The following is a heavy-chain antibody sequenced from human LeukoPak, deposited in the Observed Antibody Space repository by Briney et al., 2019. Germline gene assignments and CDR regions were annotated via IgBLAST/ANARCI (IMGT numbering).Heavy chain of an antibody. CDR3: ARDRHCVNGLCHNSPGMDI. J-gene: IGHJ6*02. CDR1: GFTFSGYG. V-gene: IGHV3-33*01. CDR2: IWFDGKNE. D-gene: IGHD2-8*01. Sequence: GGSLRLSCAASGFTFSGYGMHWVRLAPGKGLEWVADIWFDGKNEHFAAPVKGRFTISRDNSKKTMYLQINSLRAEDTAVYYCARDRHCVNGLCHNSPGMDIWGRGTTVTVSS.